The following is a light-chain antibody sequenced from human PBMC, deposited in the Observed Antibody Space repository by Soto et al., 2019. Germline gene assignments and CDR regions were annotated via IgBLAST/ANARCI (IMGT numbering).Light chain of an antibody. CDR1: QSVLYSSNNKNY. CDR2: WAS. Sequence: DIVMTQSPDSLAVSLGERATINCKSSQSVLYSSNNKNYLAWYQQKPRQPPKLLIYWASTRESGVPDRFSGSGSGKDFTLTISSLQAEDVAVYYCQQYYSTPLAFCQGTKVEIK. CDR3: QQYYSTPLA. J-gene: IGKJ1*01. V-gene: IGKV4-1*01.